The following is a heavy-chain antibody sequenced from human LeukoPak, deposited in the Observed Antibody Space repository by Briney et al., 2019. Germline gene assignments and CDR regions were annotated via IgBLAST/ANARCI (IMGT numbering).Heavy chain of an antibody. CDR2: ISSSGSYR. J-gene: IGHJ5*02. V-gene: IGHV3-21*01. CDR3: ARDLEAYQAVAGTFWFDP. CDR1: GFIFSSYS. Sequence: GGSLRLSCAASGFIFSSYSMNWVRQAPGKGLEWVSSISSSGSYRDYADSVKGRFTISRDNAKNSLYLQMSSLRAEDKAMYFCARDLEAYQAVAGTFWFDPWGQGTLVTVSS. D-gene: IGHD6-19*01.